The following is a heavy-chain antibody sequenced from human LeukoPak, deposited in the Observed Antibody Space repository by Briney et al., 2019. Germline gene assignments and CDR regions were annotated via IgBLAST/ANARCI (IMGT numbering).Heavy chain of an antibody. J-gene: IGHJ4*02. CDR2: ISSSGRTI. D-gene: IGHD3-10*01. CDR1: GFTFSDYY. V-gene: IGHV3-11*04. Sequence: GGSLRLSCAASGFTFSDYYMSWIRQAPGKGLEWVSYISSSGRTIYYADSVKGRFTISRENAKNSLYLQMNSLRVEDRAIYYCATVTYGRLDYWGQGTLVTVSS. CDR3: ATVTYGRLDY.